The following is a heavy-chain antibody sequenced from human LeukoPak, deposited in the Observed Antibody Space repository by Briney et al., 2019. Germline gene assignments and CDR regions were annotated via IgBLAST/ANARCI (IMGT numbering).Heavy chain of an antibody. CDR1: GFTFSSYW. CDR3: ARDPPLKYYYYYYGMDV. Sequence: GGSLRLSCAASGFTFSSYWMSWVRQAPGQGLEWVANIKQDGSEKYYVDSVKGRFTISRDNAKNSLYLQMNSLRAEDTAVYYCARDPPLKYYYYYYGMDVWGQGTTVTVSS. CDR2: IKQDGSEK. J-gene: IGHJ6*02. V-gene: IGHV3-7*03.